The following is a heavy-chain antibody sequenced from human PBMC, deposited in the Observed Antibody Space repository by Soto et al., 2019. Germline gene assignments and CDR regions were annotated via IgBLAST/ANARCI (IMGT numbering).Heavy chain of an antibody. Sequence: SETLSLTGAFSGYSISSGYYWGWIRPPPGKGLEWIGSIYHSGSTYYNPSLKSRVTISVDTSKNQFSLKLSSVTAADTAVYYCARDVGVGIAVGMNWFDPWGQGTLVTVSS. CDR2: IYHSGST. CDR3: ARDVGVGIAVGMNWFDP. J-gene: IGHJ5*02. CDR1: GYSISSGYY. D-gene: IGHD6-19*01. V-gene: IGHV4-38-2*02.